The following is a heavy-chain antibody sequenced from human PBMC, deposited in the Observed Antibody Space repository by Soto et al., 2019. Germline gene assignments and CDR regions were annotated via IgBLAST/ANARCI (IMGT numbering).Heavy chain of an antibody. CDR3: ATGGRLRYFDWLLSLFDY. D-gene: IGHD3-9*01. Sequence: GASVKVSCKASGYTFTGYYMHWVRQAPGKGLEWMGGFDPEDGETIYAQKFQGRVTMTEDTSTDTAYMELSSLRSEDTAVYYCATGGRLRYFDWLLSLFDYWGQGTLVTVSS. CDR2: FDPEDGET. CDR1: GYTFTGYY. J-gene: IGHJ4*02. V-gene: IGHV1-24*01.